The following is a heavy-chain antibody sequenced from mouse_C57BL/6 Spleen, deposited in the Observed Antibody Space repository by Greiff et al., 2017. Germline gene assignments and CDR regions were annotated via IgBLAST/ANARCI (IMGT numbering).Heavy chain of an antibody. Sequence: EVKLVASGGGLVKPGGSLKLSCAASGFTFSDYGMHWVRQAPEKGLEWVAYMSSGSSTIYYADPVKGRFTISRDNDKNTLFLQMTSLRSEDTAMYYCARGYYGSSYSYWYFDVWGTGTTVTVSS. CDR3: ARGYYGSSYSYWYFDV. D-gene: IGHD1-1*01. J-gene: IGHJ1*03. CDR1: GFTFSDYG. V-gene: IGHV5-17*01. CDR2: MSSGSSTI.